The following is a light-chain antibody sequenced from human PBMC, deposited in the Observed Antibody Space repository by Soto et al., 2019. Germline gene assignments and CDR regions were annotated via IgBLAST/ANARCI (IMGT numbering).Light chain of an antibody. CDR2: AVN. J-gene: IGLJ1*01. CDR3: CSYAGSYTYV. Sequence: QSALTQPRSVSGSPGQSVTISRTGTSSDVGGYNYVSWYQQHPGKAPKLMIYAVNARPSGVPDRFSGSKSGNTASLTISGVQAEDEADDYCCSYAGSYTYVFGTGTKLTVL. CDR1: SSDVGGYNY. V-gene: IGLV2-11*01.